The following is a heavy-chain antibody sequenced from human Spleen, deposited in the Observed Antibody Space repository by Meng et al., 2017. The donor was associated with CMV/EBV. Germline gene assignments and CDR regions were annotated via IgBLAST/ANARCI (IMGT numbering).Heavy chain of an antibody. V-gene: IGHV3-21*06. J-gene: IGHJ4*02. CDR3: AKDRGWLQSS. Sequence: GGSLRLSCAASGFTFSRYSMNWVRQAPGKGLEWVSYISRSSDYIYYVDSVKGRFTISRDNAENSLYLQMNSLRAEDTAVYYCAKDRGWLQSSWGQGTLVTVSS. CDR1: GFTFSRYS. D-gene: IGHD5-24*01. CDR2: ISRSSDYI.